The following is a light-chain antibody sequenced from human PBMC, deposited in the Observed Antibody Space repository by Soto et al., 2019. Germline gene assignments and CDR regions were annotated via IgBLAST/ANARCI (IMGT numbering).Light chain of an antibody. CDR3: SSYTSSSTWV. Sequence: QPVLTQPASVSGSPGQSITISCTGTSSDVGDYNYVSWYQQHPGKAPKLLIYDVTDRPSGVSNRFSGSKSGNTASLTISGLQAEDEADYYCSSYTSSSTWVFGGGTKLTVL. J-gene: IGLJ3*02. CDR1: SSDVGDYNY. V-gene: IGLV2-14*03. CDR2: DVT.